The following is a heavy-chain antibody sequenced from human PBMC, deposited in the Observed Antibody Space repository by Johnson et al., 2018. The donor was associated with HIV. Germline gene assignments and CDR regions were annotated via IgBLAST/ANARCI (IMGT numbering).Heavy chain of an antibody. Sequence: MQLVESGGGLVQSGGSLRLSCAASGFTSSYYDMHWVRQAPGKGLQWVSGINWNGDTTTYADSVKGRFTVSRDNAKRSLYLQLSNLRAEDTALYYCATLTVRSRAFDLWGQGTLVTVSS. D-gene: IGHD4-17*01. V-gene: IGHV3-20*04. CDR1: GFTSSYYD. J-gene: IGHJ3*01. CDR3: ATLTVRSRAFDL. CDR2: INWNGDTT.